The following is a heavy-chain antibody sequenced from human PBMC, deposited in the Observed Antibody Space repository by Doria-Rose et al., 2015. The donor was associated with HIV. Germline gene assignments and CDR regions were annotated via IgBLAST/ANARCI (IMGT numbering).Heavy chain of an antibody. CDR1: GVSLSSPGMG. CDR2: IVTDDER. CDR3: ARIKSSGWYHKYYFDF. V-gene: IGHV2-26*01. J-gene: IGHJ4*02. Sequence: QVTLKESGPVLVKPTETLTLTCTVSGVSLSSPGMGVSWIRQPPGKALEWLANIVTDDERSYITSLKSRLTIARGTSKSQLVLTMTDMDPVDTATYYCARIKSSGWYHKYYFDFWGQGTLVIVSA. D-gene: IGHD6-13*01.